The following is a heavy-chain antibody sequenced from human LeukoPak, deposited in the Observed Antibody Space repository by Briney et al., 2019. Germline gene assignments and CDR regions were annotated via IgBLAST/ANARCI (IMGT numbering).Heavy chain of an antibody. CDR2: INPGDSDT. J-gene: IGHJ4*02. CDR3: ARHPITRYYDSSGDSAAGPDY. D-gene: IGHD3-22*01. CDR1: GYSFATYW. Sequence: GESLKISCKGSGYSFATYWIGWVRQMPGKGLEWMGIINPGDSDTTYSPSFQGQVTISADKSISTAYLQWSGLKASDTAMYYCARHPITRYYDSSGDSAAGPDYWGQGTLVTVSS. V-gene: IGHV5-51*01.